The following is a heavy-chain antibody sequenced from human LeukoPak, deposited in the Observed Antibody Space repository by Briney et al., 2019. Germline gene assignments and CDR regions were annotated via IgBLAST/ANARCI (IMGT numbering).Heavy chain of an antibody. Sequence: SETLSLTCTVSGGSISSYYWSWIRQPPGKGLEWTGYIYYSGSTNYNPSLKSRVTISVDTSKNQFSLKLSSVTAADTAVHYCARVDPDSSSTLEVFDYWGQGTLVTVSS. CDR1: GGSISSYY. CDR2: IYYSGST. J-gene: IGHJ4*02. CDR3: ARVDPDSSSTLEVFDY. V-gene: IGHV4-59*01. D-gene: IGHD6-6*01.